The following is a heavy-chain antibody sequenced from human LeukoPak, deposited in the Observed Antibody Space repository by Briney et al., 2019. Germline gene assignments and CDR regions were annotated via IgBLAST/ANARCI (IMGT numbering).Heavy chain of an antibody. Sequence: PGGSLRLPCAASGFTFSTYGIHWVRQAPGKGLEWVAVIWYDGTNKYYADSVKGRFTISRDNSKNTLYLQMNSLRAEDTAVYYCAREMVPYGYEYYFDYWGQGTLVTVSS. J-gene: IGHJ4*02. CDR2: IWYDGTNK. CDR1: GFTFSTYG. V-gene: IGHV3-33*01. CDR3: AREMVPYGYEYYFDY. D-gene: IGHD5-18*01.